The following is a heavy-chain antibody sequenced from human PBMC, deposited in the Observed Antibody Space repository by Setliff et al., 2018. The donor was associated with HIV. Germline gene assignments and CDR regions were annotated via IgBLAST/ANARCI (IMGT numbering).Heavy chain of an antibody. CDR1: GGSITSTTYY. V-gene: IGHV4-39*02. CDR2: IHYTGNT. J-gene: IGHJ4*02. CDR3: AREGDGIDF. Sequence: SETLSLTCTVSGGSITSTTYYWGWIRQPPGKGLEWIGTIHYTGNTYHNPSLKSRVTISVEASKNQISLKLTAVTAADSAVYYCAREGDGIDFWGQGTLVTASS. D-gene: IGHD2-21*02.